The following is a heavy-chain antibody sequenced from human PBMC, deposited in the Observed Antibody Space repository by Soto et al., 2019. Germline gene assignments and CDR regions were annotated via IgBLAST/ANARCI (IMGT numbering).Heavy chain of an antibody. J-gene: IGHJ6*03. CDR1: GFTFSSYG. CDR3: ARDLKKRVTIFGVVTVTSYMDV. Sequence: GGSLRLSCAASGFTFSSYGMHWVRQAPGKGLEWVAVIWYDESNKYYADSVKGRFTISRDNSKNTLYLQMNSLRAEDTAVYYCARDLKKRVTIFGVVTVTSYMDVWGKGTTVTVSS. V-gene: IGHV3-33*01. CDR2: IWYDESNK. D-gene: IGHD3-3*01.